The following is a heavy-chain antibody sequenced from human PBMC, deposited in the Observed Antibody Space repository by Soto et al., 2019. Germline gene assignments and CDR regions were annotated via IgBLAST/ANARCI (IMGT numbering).Heavy chain of an antibody. CDR1: GFTVSTNY. D-gene: IGHD3-3*01. V-gene: IGHV3-53*01. CDR3: ARMGKSVDYDFWTGYPYYYGMDV. J-gene: IGHJ6*02. Sequence: GGSLRLSCAASGFTVSTNYMSWVRQAPGKGLEWVSVIYSSGSTYYADSVKGRFTISRDNSKNTLFLQMNSLRAEDTAVYYCARMGKSVDYDFWTGYPYYYGMDVWGQGTTVTVSS. CDR2: IYSSGST.